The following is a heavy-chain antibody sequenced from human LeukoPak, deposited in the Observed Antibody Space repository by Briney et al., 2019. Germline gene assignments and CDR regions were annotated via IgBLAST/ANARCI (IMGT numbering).Heavy chain of an antibody. CDR3: ARAAYGSANNNYYMDV. CDR2: FYYSGST. D-gene: IGHD3-10*01. Sequence: SQTLSLTCTVSGVSINSDAYFWSWIRQPPGTGLEWIGFFYYSGSTNYNPSLKSRVTISVDTSKNQFSLKLSSVTAADTAVYYCARAAYGSANNNYYMDVWGKGTTVTVSS. J-gene: IGHJ6*03. CDR1: GVSINSDAYF. V-gene: IGHV4-61*08.